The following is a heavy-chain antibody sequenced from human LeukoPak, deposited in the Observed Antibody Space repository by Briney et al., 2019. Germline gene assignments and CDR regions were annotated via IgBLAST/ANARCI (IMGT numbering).Heavy chain of an antibody. V-gene: IGHV3-23*01. Sequence: GGSLRLSCAVSGFTFRNYGMSWVRGAPGNGLEWFSAISGSGDSTYYTDSVKGRFTISRDNDKNTLYLQMSSLRDEDTAIYYCAKGHGDWYFYYFDYWGQGTLVTVSS. CDR1: GFTFRNYG. CDR2: ISGSGDST. CDR3: AKGHGDWYFYYFDY. D-gene: IGHD2-21*02. J-gene: IGHJ4*02.